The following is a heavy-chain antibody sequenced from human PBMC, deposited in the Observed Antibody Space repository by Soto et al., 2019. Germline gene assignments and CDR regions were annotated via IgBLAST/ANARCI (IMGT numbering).Heavy chain of an antibody. Sequence: PSETLSLTCTVSGGSVSSGSYYWSWIRQPPGKGLEWIGYIYYSGSTNYNPSLKSRVTISVDTSKNQFSLKLSSVTAADTAVYYCARAGIVVVVAANDAFDIWGQGTMVTVSS. CDR3: ARAGIVVVVAANDAFDI. V-gene: IGHV4-61*01. CDR1: GGSVSSGSYY. D-gene: IGHD2-15*01. CDR2: IYYSGST. J-gene: IGHJ3*02.